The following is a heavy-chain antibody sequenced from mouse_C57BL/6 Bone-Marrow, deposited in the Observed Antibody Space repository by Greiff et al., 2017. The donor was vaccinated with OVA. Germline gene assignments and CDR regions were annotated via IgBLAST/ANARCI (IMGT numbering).Heavy chain of an antibody. CDR3: ARRRRGYYAMDY. V-gene: IGHV2-2*01. CDR2: IWSGGST. CDR1: GFSLTSYG. Sequence: VQLQQSGPGLVQPSQSLSITCTVSGFSLTSYGVHWVRQSPGKGLEWLGVIWSGGSTDYNAAFISRLSISKDNSKSQVFFKVNSLQADDTAIYYCARRRRGYYAMDYWGQGTSVTVSS. J-gene: IGHJ4*01.